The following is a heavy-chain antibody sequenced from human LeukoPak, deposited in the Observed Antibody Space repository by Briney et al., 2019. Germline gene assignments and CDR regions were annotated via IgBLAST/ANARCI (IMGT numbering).Heavy chain of an antibody. CDR2: TYSDDDK. V-gene: IGHV2-5*02. CDR1: GVGPGTRGVR. CDR3: AHSQSTKYCSGGSCFEDGFDY. D-gene: IGHD2-15*01. J-gene: IGHJ4*02. Sequence: SGPTLVNPPQTLTLTCTFSGVGPGTRGVRVGWILQTPGKALAPLTLTYSDDDKPYIPSLKSRLTITKHTSKNQVVLTMTKMDPVDTATYYCAHSQSTKYCSGGSCFEDGFDYWGQGTLVTVSS.